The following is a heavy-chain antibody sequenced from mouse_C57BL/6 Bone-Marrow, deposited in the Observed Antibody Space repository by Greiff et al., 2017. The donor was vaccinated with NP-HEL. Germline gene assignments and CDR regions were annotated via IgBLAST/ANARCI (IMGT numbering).Heavy chain of an antibody. Sequence: VQLQQSGPVLVKPGASVKMSCKASGYTFTDYYMNWVKQSHGKSLEWIGVINPYNGGTSYNQKFKGKATLTVDKSSSTAYMELNSLTSEDSAVYYCARSDYYGSSYVSYWYFDVWGTGTTVTVSS. CDR2: INPYNGGT. V-gene: IGHV1-19*01. D-gene: IGHD1-1*01. J-gene: IGHJ1*03. CDR3: ARSDYYGSSYVSYWYFDV. CDR1: GYTFTDYY.